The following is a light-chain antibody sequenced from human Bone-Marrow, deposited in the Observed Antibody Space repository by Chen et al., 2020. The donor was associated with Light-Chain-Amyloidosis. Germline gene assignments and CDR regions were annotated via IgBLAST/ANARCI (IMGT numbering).Light chain of an antibody. Sequence: SYELTQPPSESVSPGQTARITCSGDDLPTKYAYWYQQKPGPSPGLLIPRDTERPSGISERFSGSSSGTTATLTISGVQAEDEADYHCQSADSSGTYEVIFGGGTKLTVL. V-gene: IGLV3-25*03. J-gene: IGLJ2*01. CDR2: RDT. CDR1: DLPTKY. CDR3: QSADSSGTYEVI.